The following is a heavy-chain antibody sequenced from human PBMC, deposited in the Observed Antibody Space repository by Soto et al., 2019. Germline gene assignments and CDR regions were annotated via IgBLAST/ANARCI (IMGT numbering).Heavy chain of an antibody. D-gene: IGHD2-2*01. J-gene: IGHJ6*02. Sequence: LRLSFGASGFTFYNYAMSWVRQAPGKGLEWVSAISGIGDSTYYADSVKGRFTISRDNSKSTLYVQMNSLRAEDTAIYYCAKAGYCSSTSCYGYYYYGLDVWGQGTTVTVSS. V-gene: IGHV3-23*01. CDR2: ISGIGDST. CDR3: AKAGYCSSTSCYGYYYYGLDV. CDR1: GFTFYNYA.